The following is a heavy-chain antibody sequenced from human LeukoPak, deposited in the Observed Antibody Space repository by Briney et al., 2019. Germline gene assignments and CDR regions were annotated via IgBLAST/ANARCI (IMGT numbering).Heavy chain of an antibody. V-gene: IGHV3-23*01. D-gene: IGHD6-19*01. J-gene: IGHJ4*02. CDR2: IGGSNGIT. Sequence: GGSLRLSCAASGFNFNTHMHWVRQAPGKGLEWVSVIGGSNGITFYVGSVKGRFTISRDNSKDTLYLQMNSLRAEDTAVYYCARNEISGWGYFDYWGQGTLVTVSS. CDR1: GFNFNTH. CDR3: ARNEISGWGYFDY.